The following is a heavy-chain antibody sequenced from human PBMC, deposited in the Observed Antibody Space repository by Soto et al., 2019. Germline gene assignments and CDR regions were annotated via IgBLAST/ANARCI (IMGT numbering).Heavy chain of an antibody. J-gene: IGHJ4*02. CDR1: GYTFTSYA. V-gene: IGHV1-3*05. CDR3: ARVSGWYFLDY. D-gene: IGHD6-19*01. CDR2: INAGNGNT. Sequence: QVQLVQSGAEEKKPGASVKVSCKASGYTFTSYAMHWVRQAPGQRLEWMGWINAGNGNTKYSQTFQGRVTITRDTSSITVYMELSSLRSEDTAVYYCARVSGWYFLDYWGQGTLVTVSS.